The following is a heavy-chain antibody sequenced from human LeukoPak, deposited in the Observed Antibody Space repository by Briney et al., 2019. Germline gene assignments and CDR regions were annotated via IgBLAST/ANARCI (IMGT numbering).Heavy chain of an antibody. D-gene: IGHD4-17*01. Sequence: GRSLRLSCAASGFTFDDYAMHWVRQAPGKGLEWVSGISWNSGSIGYADSVKGRFTISRDNAKNSLYLQMNSLRAEDTALYYCAKDTAPTYGFHPRYYYYGMDVWGQGTTVTVSS. CDR1: GFTFDDYA. V-gene: IGHV3-9*01. J-gene: IGHJ6*02. CDR3: AKDTAPTYGFHPRYYYYGMDV. CDR2: ISWNSGSI.